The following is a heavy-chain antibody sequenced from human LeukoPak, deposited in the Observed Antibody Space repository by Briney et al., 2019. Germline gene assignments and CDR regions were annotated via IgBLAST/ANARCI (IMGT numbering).Heavy chain of an antibody. Sequence: PGGSLRLSCTASGFTFSSYAMSWVRQAPGKGLEWVSAISGSGGSTYYADSVKGRFTISRDNSRNTLYLQMNNLRAEDTAIYYCASQKEKFYDSSGNYWSQGTLVTVSS. CDR1: GFTFSSYA. D-gene: IGHD3-22*01. CDR3: ASQKEKFYDSSGNY. CDR2: ISGSGGST. V-gene: IGHV3-23*01. J-gene: IGHJ4*02.